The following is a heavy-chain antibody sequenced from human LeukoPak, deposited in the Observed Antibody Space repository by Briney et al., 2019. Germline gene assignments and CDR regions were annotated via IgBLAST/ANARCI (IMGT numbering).Heavy chain of an antibody. CDR1: GFTFSTYT. V-gene: IGHV3-23*01. Sequence: GGSLRLSCAASGFTFSTYTMSWVRQAPGKGLEWVSTISGSGSTAYYADSVKARFTIYRDNSQNTLYLQMNSLIAEDTAVYHCAKDFSWNYVFDPWGQGTLVTVSS. J-gene: IGHJ5*02. CDR3: AKDFSWNYVFDP. D-gene: IGHD1-7*01. CDR2: ISGSGSTA.